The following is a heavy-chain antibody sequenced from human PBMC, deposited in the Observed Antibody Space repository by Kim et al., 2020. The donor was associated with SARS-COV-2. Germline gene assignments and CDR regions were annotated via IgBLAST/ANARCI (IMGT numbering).Heavy chain of an antibody. CDR2: ISWNSGSI. Sequence: GGSLRLSCAASGFTFDDYAMHWVRQAPGKGLEWVSGISWNSGSIGYADSVKGRFTISRDNAKNSLYLQMNSLRAEDTALYYCAKSPGTYIAAAAPEGGMDVWGQGTTVTVSS. CDR1: GFTFDDYA. J-gene: IGHJ6*02. D-gene: IGHD6-13*01. V-gene: IGHV3-9*01. CDR3: AKSPGTYIAAAAPEGGMDV.